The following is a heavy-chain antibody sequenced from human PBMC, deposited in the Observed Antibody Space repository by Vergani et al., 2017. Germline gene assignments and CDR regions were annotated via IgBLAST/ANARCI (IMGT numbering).Heavy chain of an antibody. CDR2: IYHSGST. V-gene: IGHV4-4*02. CDR3: ARTPGYDSSGSIGLAAFDI. J-gene: IGHJ3*02. D-gene: IGHD3-22*01. CDR1: GGSISSSNW. Sequence: QLQLQESGPGLVKPSETLSLTCTVSGGSISSSNWWSWVRQPPGKGLEWIGEIYHSGSTNYNPSLKSRVTISVDKSKNQFSLKLSSVTAADTAVYYCARTPGYDSSGSIGLAAFDIWGQGTMVTVSS.